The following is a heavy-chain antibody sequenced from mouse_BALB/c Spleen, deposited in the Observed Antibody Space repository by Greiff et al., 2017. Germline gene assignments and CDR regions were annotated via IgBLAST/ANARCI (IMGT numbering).Heavy chain of an antibody. CDR1: GFTFSSFG. CDR3: ARDYDYDYAMDY. Sequence: EVMLVESGGDLVKPGGSLKLSCAASGFTFSSFGMHWVRQAPEKGLEWVAYISSGSSTIYYADTVKGRFTISRDNPKNTLFLQMTSLRSEDTAMYYCARDYDYDYAMDYWGQGTSVTVSS. CDR2: ISSGSSTI. D-gene: IGHD2-4*01. J-gene: IGHJ4*01. V-gene: IGHV5-17*02.